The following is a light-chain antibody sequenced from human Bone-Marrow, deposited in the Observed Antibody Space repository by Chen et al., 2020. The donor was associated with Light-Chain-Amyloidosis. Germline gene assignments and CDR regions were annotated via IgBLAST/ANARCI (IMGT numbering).Light chain of an antibody. J-gene: IGLJ2*01. V-gene: IGLV3-25*03. CDR2: RDT. CDR1: DLPTKY. CDR3: QSADSSGTYAVI. Sequence: SYELTQPPSVSVSPGQTARITCSGDDLPTKYAYWYQQKPGPAPVLVIHRDTERPAGSSERFSGSSSGTTATLTISGVQAEDEADYQCQSADSSGTYAVIVGGGTKLTVL.